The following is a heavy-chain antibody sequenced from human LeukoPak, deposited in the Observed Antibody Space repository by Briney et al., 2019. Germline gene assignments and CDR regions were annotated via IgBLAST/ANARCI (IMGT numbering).Heavy chain of an antibody. D-gene: IGHD4-17*01. V-gene: IGHV3-21*01. CDR3: ARVKFGDYAVDY. J-gene: IGHJ4*02. CDR1: GFTFRTYS. CDR2: ISGDSSYI. Sequence: NTGGSLRLSCAASGFTFRTYSMIWVRQAPGKGLEWVSSISGDSSYIFYADSMKGRFTVSRDNAKNALYLQMNSLRAEDTAVYYCARVKFGDYAVDYWGQGALVTVSS.